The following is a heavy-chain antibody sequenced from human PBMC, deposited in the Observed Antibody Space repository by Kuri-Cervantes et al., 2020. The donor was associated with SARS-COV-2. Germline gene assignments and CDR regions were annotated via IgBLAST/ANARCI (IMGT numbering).Heavy chain of an antibody. CDR2: ILYDGSNK. Sequence: GESLKISCAASGFTFSSYAMHWVRQAPGKGLEWVAVILYDGSNKYYADSVKGRFTISRDNSKNTLYLQMNSLRAEDTAVYYCARVMSTSSIAARPRPYYFDYWGQGTLVTVSS. D-gene: IGHD6-6*01. CDR1: GFTFSSYA. J-gene: IGHJ4*02. CDR3: ARVMSTSSIAARPRPYYFDY. V-gene: IGHV3-30-3*01.